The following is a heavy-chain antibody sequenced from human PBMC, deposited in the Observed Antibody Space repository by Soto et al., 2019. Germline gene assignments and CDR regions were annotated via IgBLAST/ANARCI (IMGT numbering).Heavy chain of an antibody. CDR3: AKERYSYGTYYFDY. CDR1: GFTFSSYG. J-gene: IGHJ4*02. D-gene: IGHD5-18*01. Sequence: QVQLVESGGGVVQPGRSLRLSCAASGFTFSSYGMHWVRQAPGKGLEWVAVISYDGSNKYYADSVKGRFTISRDNSKNTLYLQMNSLRAEDTAVDYCAKERYSYGTYYFDYWGQGTLVTVSS. V-gene: IGHV3-30*18. CDR2: ISYDGSNK.